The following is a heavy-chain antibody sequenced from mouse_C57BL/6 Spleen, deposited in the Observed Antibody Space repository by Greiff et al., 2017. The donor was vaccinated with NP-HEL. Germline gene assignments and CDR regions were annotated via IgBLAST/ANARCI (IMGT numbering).Heavy chain of an antibody. CDR3: ARDLADYYGSSYWYFDV. CDR1: GYSITSGYY. CDR2: ISYDGSN. V-gene: IGHV3-6*01. D-gene: IGHD1-1*01. J-gene: IGHJ1*03. Sequence: VLLKQSGPGLVKPSQSLSLTCSVTGYSITSGYYWNWIRQFPGNKLEWMGYISYDGSNNYNPSLKNRISITRDTSKNQFFLKLNSVTTEDTATYYCARDLADYYGSSYWYFDVWGTGTTVTVSS.